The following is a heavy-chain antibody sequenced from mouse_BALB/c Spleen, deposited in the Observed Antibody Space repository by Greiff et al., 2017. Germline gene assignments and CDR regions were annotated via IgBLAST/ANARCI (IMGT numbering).Heavy chain of an antibody. CDR3: ARGDSNYGDYYDMDY. D-gene: IGHD2-5*01. CDR2: INPYNDGT. V-gene: IGHV1-14*01. CDR1: GYTFTSYV. J-gene: IGHJ4*01. Sequence: EVQLVESGPELVKPGASVKMSCKASGYTFTSYVMYWVKQKPGQGLEWIGYINPYNDGTKYNEKFKGKATLTSDKSSSTAYMERSNLTSEDSAVYDGARGDSNYGDYYDMDYWGQGTSVTVSS.